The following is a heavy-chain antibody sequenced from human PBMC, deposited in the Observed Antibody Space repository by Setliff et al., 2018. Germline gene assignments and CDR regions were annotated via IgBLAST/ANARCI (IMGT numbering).Heavy chain of an antibody. CDR2: INQSGSG. Sequence: PSETLSLTCNVYGESFDTYYWSWIRQPPGKGLEWFGEINQSGSGDYNPSFKGRVTISVDTSKKQFSLTLRYVTAADTALYYCRQAVVGRDVFGIWGQGTVVTVSS. CDR3: RQAVVGRDVFGI. J-gene: IGHJ3*02. D-gene: IGHD1-1*01. CDR1: GESFDTYY. V-gene: IGHV4-34*01.